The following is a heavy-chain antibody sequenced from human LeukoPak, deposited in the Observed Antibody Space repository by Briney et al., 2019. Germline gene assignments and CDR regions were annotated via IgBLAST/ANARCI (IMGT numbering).Heavy chain of an antibody. CDR2: IYYSGST. Sequence: SQTLSLTCTVSGGSISSGGYYWSWNRQHPGKGLEWIGYIYYSGSTYYNPSLKSRVTIPVDTSKNQFSLKLSSVTAADTAVYYCARAIGSYYDSSGYLDYWGQGTLVTVSS. J-gene: IGHJ4*02. CDR1: GGSISSGGYY. D-gene: IGHD3-22*01. V-gene: IGHV4-31*03. CDR3: ARAIGSYYDSSGYLDY.